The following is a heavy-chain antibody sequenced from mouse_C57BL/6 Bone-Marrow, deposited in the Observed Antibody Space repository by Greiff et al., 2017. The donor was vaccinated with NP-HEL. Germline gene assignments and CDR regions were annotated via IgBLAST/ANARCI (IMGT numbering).Heavy chain of an antibody. CDR3: ARPRRGFYWYFDV. CDR1: GYTFTSYW. CDR2: IHPNSGST. V-gene: IGHV1-64*01. J-gene: IGHJ1*03. Sequence: QVQLQQPGAELVKPGASVKLSCKASGYTFTSYWMHWVKQRPGQGLEWIGMIHPNSGSTNYNEKFKSKATLTVDKSSSTAYMQLSSLTSEDSAVYYCARPRRGFYWYFDVWGTGTTVTVSS.